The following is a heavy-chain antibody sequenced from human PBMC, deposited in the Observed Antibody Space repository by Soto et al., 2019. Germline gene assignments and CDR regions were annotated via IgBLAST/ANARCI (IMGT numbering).Heavy chain of an antibody. CDR1: ASTFSYPY. CDR2: INHSGST. Sequence: PSESRSRPGFPGASTFSYPYWRGIRKPPEQGLEWIGEINHSGSTNYNPSLKSRVTISVDTSKNQFSLKLSSATAADTAVYYCARGLCGSGSYYRDYYYYAMDVCGQGTAVT. V-gene: IGHV4-34*01. CDR3: ARGLCGSGSYYRDYYYYAMDV. J-gene: IGHJ6*02. D-gene: IGHD3-10*01.